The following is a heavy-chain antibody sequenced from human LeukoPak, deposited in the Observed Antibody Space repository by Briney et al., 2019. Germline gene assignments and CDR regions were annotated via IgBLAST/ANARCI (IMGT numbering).Heavy chain of an antibody. Sequence: KTGGSLRLSCAASGFTFSSYSMNWVRQAPGKGLEWVSSISSSSSYIYYADSVKGRFTISRDNSNNTLYLEMHSLRADDTGTYYCAKDRHTGRVVVPPADYWGQGIQVTVSS. J-gene: IGHJ4*02. V-gene: IGHV3-21*04. CDR3: AKDRHTGRVVVPPADY. CDR1: GFTFSSYS. CDR2: ISSSSSYI. D-gene: IGHD3-22*01.